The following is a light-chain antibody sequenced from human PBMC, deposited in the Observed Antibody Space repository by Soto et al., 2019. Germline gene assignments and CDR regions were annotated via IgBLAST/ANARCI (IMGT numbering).Light chain of an antibody. Sequence: EIVMTQSPATLSVSPGERATLSCRASQSVSSNLAWYQQKPGQAPRLLIYGASTRATGIPASFSGSGPETAFTRTISSLQSEDFAVYYCQQYNNWPPLTFGGGTKVEIK. CDR3: QQYNNWPPLT. V-gene: IGKV3-15*01. CDR1: QSVSSN. CDR2: GAS. J-gene: IGKJ4*01.